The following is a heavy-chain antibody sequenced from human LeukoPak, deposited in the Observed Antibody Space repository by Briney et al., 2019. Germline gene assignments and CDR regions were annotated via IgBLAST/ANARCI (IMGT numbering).Heavy chain of an antibody. V-gene: IGHV4-31*03. CDR2: IYYSGST. CDR1: GGSISSGGYY. J-gene: IGHJ3*02. Sequence: PSETLSLTCTVSGGSISSGGYYWSWIRQHPGKGLEWIGYIYYSGSTYYNPSLKSRVTISVDTSKNQFSLKLSSVTAADTAVYYCARDATYGGADYDSSGYYYPAFDIWGQGTMVTVSS. CDR3: ARDATYGGADYDSSGYYYPAFDI. D-gene: IGHD3-22*01.